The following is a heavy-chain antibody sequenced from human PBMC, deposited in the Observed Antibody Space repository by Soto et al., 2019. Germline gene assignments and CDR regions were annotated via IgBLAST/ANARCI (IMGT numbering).Heavy chain of an antibody. CDR3: AKDYELSGYDSHFDY. Sequence: EVQLLESGGGFVEPGWSLRLSCAASGFTFSSYAMSWVRQAPGKGLEWVSAISGSGGSTYYADSVKGRFTISRDNSKNTLYLQMNSLRAEDTAVYYCAKDYELSGYDSHFDYWGQGTLVTVSS. CDR1: GFTFSSYA. V-gene: IGHV3-23*01. J-gene: IGHJ4*02. D-gene: IGHD5-12*01. CDR2: ISGSGGST.